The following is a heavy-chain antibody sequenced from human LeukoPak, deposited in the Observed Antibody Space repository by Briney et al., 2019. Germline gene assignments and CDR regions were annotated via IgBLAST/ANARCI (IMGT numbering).Heavy chain of an antibody. Sequence: PGGSLRLFCAASGFTFSSFTMTWVRQTPGKGLEWVSGISGSGDATFYADSVKGRFTISRDNSRDTLYLQMSSLRAEDTAIYYCAKDRGYWGQGTLVTVTS. CDR3: AKDRGY. CDR2: ISGSGDAT. J-gene: IGHJ4*02. CDR1: GFTFSSFT. V-gene: IGHV3-23*01.